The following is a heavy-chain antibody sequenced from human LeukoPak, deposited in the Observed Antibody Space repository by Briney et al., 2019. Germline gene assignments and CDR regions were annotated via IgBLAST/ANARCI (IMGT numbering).Heavy chain of an antibody. J-gene: IGHJ6*03. CDR2: SYSGGST. CDR1: GFTFSDYY. Sequence: GGSLRLSCAASGFTFSDYYMSWIRQAPGKGLEWVSVSYSGGSTYYADSVKGRLIISRDNSKNTLYLQMNSLRAEDTAVYYCARDNYYYYMDVWGKGTTVTISS. CDR3: ARDNYYYYMDV. V-gene: IGHV3-66*01.